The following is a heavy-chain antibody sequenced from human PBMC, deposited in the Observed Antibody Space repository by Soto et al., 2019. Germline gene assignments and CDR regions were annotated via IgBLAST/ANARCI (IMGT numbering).Heavy chain of an antibody. CDR1: GLTISGKKY. CDR3: APWHEREHAFDV. Sequence: DVQLVESGGGLIQPGESLRLSCAAFGLTISGKKYVAWVRQAPGKGLEWVSALYDVDASFYADSVTGRFTTSSDSSKTTVYLQMNDLRPDDTDGYYCAPWHEREHAFDVWGQGTTVTISS. D-gene: IGHD1-1*01. J-gene: IGHJ3*01. V-gene: IGHV3-53*01. CDR2: LYDVDAS.